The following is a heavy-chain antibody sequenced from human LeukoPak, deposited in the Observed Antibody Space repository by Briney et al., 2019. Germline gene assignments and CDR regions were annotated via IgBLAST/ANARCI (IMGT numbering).Heavy chain of an antibody. J-gene: IGHJ4*02. CDR3: TIRQTVSAYY. D-gene: IGHD2-8*01. V-gene: IGHV3-23*01. CDR2: ISASGDAT. CDR1: GFTFSSYA. Sequence: GGSLRLSCAASGFTFSSYAMSWVRQAPGKGLEWVSAISASGDATFYADSVKGRFAISRDKSENTLYLQMNSLRAEDAALYYCTIRQTVSAYYWGQGTLVTVSS.